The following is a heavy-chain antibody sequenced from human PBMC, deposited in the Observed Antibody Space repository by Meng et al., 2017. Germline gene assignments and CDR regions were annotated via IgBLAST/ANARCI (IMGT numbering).Heavy chain of an antibody. J-gene: IGHJ4*02. CDR2: MNPNSGNT. Sequence: QVQVGVSGAEGKKPGSSVKVSCKASGGTFSSYAISWVRQATGQGLEWMGWMNPNSGNTGYAQKFQGRVTMTRNTSISTAYMELSSLRSEDTAVYYCARVRGSGSLGIFDYWGQGTLVTVSS. V-gene: IGHV1-8*02. CDR3: ARVRGSGSLGIFDY. CDR1: GGTFSSYA. D-gene: IGHD3-10*01.